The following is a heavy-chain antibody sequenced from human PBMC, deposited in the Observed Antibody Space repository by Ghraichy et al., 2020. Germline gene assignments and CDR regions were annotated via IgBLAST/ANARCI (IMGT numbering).Heavy chain of an antibody. CDR1: GFTFSGYG. CDR3: ATDPGIAAAGRHDC. D-gene: IGHD6-13*01. V-gene: IGHV3-30*03. CDR2: ISYDGRNK. Sequence: GGSLRLSCAASGFTFSGYGMHWVRQAPGKGLEWVAVISYDGRNKYYADSVRGRFTISRDNSKNTLYLQMNSLTAEDTAVYYCATDPGIAAAGRHDCWGQGTLVTVSS. J-gene: IGHJ4*02.